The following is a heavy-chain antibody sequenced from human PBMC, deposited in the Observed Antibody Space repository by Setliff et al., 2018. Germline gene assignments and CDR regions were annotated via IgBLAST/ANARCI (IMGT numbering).Heavy chain of an antibody. CDR3: ARDAWGYDRFYYYYYMDV. V-gene: IGHV1-2*02. Sequence: ASVKVSCKASGGSFSSYAIIWVRQAPGQGLEWMGWINPNSGGTNYAQKFQGRVTMTRDTSISTAYMELSRLRSDDTAVYYCARDAWGYDRFYYYYYMDVWGKGTTVTVSS. CDR1: GGSFSSYA. D-gene: IGHD5-12*01. J-gene: IGHJ6*03. CDR2: INPNSGGT.